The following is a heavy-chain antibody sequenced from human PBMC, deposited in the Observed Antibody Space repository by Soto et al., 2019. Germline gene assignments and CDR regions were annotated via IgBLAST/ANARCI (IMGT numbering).Heavy chain of an antibody. CDR1: GGSISSGGYY. Sequence: SETLSLTCTVSGGSISSGGYYWSWIRQHPGKGLEWIGYIYYSGSTYYNPSLKSRVTISVDTSKNQFSLKLSSVTAADTAVYYCARDASGYGNFDYWGQGTLVTVSS. V-gene: IGHV4-31*03. J-gene: IGHJ4*02. CDR3: ARDASGYGNFDY. CDR2: IYYSGST. D-gene: IGHD5-12*01.